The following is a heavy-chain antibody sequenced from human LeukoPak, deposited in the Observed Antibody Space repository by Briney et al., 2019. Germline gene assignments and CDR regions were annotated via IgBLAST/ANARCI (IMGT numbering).Heavy chain of an antibody. CDR1: GFTVSSNY. J-gene: IGHJ4*02. CDR2: IRYDGSNK. CDR3: AKDVETTVVTDYFDY. V-gene: IGHV3-30*02. Sequence: GGSLRLSCAASGFTVSSNYMSWVRQAPGKGLEWVAFIRYDGSNKYYADSVKGRFTISRDNSKNTLYLQMNSLRAEDTAVYYCAKDVETTVVTDYFDYWGQGTLVTVSS. D-gene: IGHD4-23*01.